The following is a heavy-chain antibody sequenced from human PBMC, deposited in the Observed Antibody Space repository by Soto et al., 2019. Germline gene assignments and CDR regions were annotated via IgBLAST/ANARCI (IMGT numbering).Heavy chain of an antibody. CDR2: IYYIGNT. V-gene: IGHV4-59*01. CDR1: GGSISSYF. Sequence: QVQLQEPGPGLVKASETLSLTCTVSGGSISSYFWSWIRQPPGKGLEWIGYIYYIGNTNYNPSLKSRVTISLDTSKHQFSLKLSSVTAADTAVYYCARRVSYYFDYWGQGTLVTVSS. J-gene: IGHJ4*02. CDR3: ARRVSYYFDY. D-gene: IGHD3-16*02.